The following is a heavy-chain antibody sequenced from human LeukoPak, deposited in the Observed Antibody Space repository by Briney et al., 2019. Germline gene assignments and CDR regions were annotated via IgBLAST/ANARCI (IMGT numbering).Heavy chain of an antibody. V-gene: IGHV3-23*01. CDR3: AKPQWSTDDAFDF. D-gene: IGHD2-8*01. J-gene: IGHJ3*01. Sequence: PGGSLRLSCAGSGFTFSSYAMCWVRQPPGKGLEWVSVISVSGGSTYYADSVKGRFTISRDNSKNTLYLQMNSLRGEDTAVYYCAKPQWSTDDAFDFWGQGTMVTVSS. CDR2: ISVSGGST. CDR1: GFTFSSYA.